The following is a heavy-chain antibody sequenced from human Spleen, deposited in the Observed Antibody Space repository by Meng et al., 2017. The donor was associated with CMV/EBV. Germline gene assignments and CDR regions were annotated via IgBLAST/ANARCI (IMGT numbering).Heavy chain of an antibody. D-gene: IGHD1/OR15-1a*01. CDR2: TYYMSKWYN. J-gene: IGHJ4*02. CDR3: ARDSEQQLDY. Sequence: RQQSRPGLLKPPQTPPPPCSISAGGVSNNSTAWNWFRRSPSSGLVWLGRTYYMSKWYNYNAFSVESLITINPTSSNNLSPLQLTSVTPEDTAVYYCARDSEQQLDYWGQGTLVTVSS. V-gene: IGHV6-1*01. CDR1: AGGVSNNSTA.